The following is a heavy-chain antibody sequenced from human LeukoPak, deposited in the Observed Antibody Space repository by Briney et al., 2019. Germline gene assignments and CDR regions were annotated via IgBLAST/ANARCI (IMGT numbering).Heavy chain of an antibody. D-gene: IGHD1-7*01. Sequence: GGSLRLSCAASGFTFSSYSMNWVCQAPGKGLEWVSSISSSSSYIYYADSVKGRFTISRDNAKNSLYLQMSSLRAEDTSVYYCARDQTGTTAYFDYWGQGTLVTVSS. V-gene: IGHV3-21*01. J-gene: IGHJ4*02. CDR2: ISSSSSYI. CDR1: GFTFSSYS. CDR3: ARDQTGTTAYFDY.